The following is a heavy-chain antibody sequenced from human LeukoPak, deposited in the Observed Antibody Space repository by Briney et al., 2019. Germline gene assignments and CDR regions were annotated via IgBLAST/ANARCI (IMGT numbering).Heavy chain of an antibody. D-gene: IGHD6-6*01. V-gene: IGHV3-66*02. CDR3: ARDDGSSPYDY. J-gene: IGHJ4*02. CDR1: GFTVSSNY. Sequence: GGSLRLSCAASGFTVSSNYMSWIRQAPGKGLEWVSVIYSGGGTYYAGSVKGRLTISRDNSKNTLYLQMNSLRAEDTAVYYCARDDGSSPYDYWGQGTLVTVSS. CDR2: IYSGGGT.